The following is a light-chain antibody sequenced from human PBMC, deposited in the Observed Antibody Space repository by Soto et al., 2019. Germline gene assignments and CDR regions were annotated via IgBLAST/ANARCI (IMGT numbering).Light chain of an antibody. Sequence: IPLTQSPSSLSASVGDRVTVTCRASRGMSTDLAWYQQKPGKAPRILIYAASTLQSGVPSRFSGSGSGTDFTLTISSLQPEDFATYYCQQVNFYPTFGQGTKLEIK. V-gene: IGKV1-9*01. J-gene: IGKJ2*01. CDR2: AAS. CDR3: QQVNFYPT. CDR1: RGMSTD.